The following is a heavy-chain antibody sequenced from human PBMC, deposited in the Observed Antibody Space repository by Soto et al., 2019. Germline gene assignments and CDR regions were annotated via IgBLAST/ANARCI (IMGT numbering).Heavy chain of an antibody. J-gene: IGHJ4*02. CDR2: IIPIFGTV. V-gene: IGHV1-69*01. CDR1: GGSFSRQD. Sequence: QVQLVQSGAEVKKPGSSVKVSCTASGGSFSRQDVNWVRQAPGQGLEWMGGIIPIFGTVNYAQRFQDRVTITADDSNSTVYLELSSLRSADSAVYYCARRGDFGNYVFDYWGQGTLVTVSS. CDR3: ARRGDFGNYVFDY. D-gene: IGHD3-16*01.